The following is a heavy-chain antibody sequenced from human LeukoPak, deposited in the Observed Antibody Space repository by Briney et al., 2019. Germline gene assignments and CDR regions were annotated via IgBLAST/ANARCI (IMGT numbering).Heavy chain of an antibody. V-gene: IGHV4-34*01. Sequence: SETLSLTCAVYGGSFSGYYWSWIRQPPGKGLEWIGEINHSGSTNYNPSLKSRVTISVDTSKNQFSLKLSSVTAADTAVYYCARGLEEQWLVISRWFDPWGQGTLVTVSS. D-gene: IGHD6-19*01. CDR1: GGSFSGYY. CDR2: INHSGST. CDR3: ARGLEEQWLVISRWFDP. J-gene: IGHJ5*02.